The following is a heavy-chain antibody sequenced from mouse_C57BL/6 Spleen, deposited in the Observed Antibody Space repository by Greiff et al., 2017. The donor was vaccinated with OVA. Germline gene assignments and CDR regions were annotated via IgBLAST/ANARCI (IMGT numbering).Heavy chain of an antibody. CDR2: IYPGDGDT. CDR1: GYAFSSSW. D-gene: IGHD1-1*01. V-gene: IGHV1-82*01. Sequence: QVQLKGSGPELVKPGASVKISCKASGYAFSSSWMNWVKQRPGKGLEWIGRIYPGDGDTNYNGKFKGKATLTADKSSSTAYMQLSSLTSEDSAVYFCAITTVVEDWYFDVWGTGTTVTVSS. J-gene: IGHJ1*03. CDR3: AITTVVEDWYFDV.